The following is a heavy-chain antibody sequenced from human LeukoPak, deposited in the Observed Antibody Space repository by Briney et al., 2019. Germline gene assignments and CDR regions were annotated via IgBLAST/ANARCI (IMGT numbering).Heavy chain of an antibody. Sequence: SETQSLTCAVYGGSFSGYYWSWIRQPPGKGLEWIGEINHSGSTNYNPSLKSRVTISVETSKNQFSLKLSSVTAADTAVYYCARGDRTGYLGAPTGYFDYGGQGTLVTVSS. D-gene: IGHD1-26*01. V-gene: IGHV4-34*01. J-gene: IGHJ4*02. CDR3: ARGDRTGYLGAPTGYFDY. CDR1: GGSFSGYY. CDR2: INHSGST.